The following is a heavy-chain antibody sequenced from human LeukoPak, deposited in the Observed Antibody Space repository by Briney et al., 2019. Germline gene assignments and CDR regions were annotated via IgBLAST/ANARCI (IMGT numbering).Heavy chain of an antibody. J-gene: IGHJ6*02. V-gene: IGHV3-30-3*01. CDR1: GFTFSSYA. D-gene: IGHD3-10*01. CDR3: ARAGPALYYYYGMDV. CDR2: ISYGGSNK. Sequence: GGSLRLSCAASGFTFSSYAIHWVRQAPGKGLEWVAVISYGGSNKYYADSVKGRFTISRDNSKNTLYLQMNSLRAEDTAVYYCARAGPALYYYYGMDVWGQGTTVTVSS.